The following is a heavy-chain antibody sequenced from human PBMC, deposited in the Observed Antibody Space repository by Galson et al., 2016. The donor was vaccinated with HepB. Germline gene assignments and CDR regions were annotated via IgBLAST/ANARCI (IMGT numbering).Heavy chain of an antibody. CDR2: ISSSGSTI. V-gene: IGHV3-11*01. CDR1: GFTFSGYY. CDR3: ARDRKVLLWFGEPEDY. D-gene: IGHD3-10*01. Sequence: SLRLSCAASGFTFSGYYMNWIRQAPGKGLEWVSSISSSGSTIYYADSVKGRFIISRDNAKNSLNLQMNSLRAEETAVDYCARDRKVLLWFGEPEDYWGQGTLVSVSS. J-gene: IGHJ4*02.